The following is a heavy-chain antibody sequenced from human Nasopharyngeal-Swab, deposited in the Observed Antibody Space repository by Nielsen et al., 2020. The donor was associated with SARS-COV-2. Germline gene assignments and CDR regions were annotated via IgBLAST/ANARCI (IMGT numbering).Heavy chain of an antibody. V-gene: IGHV3-23*01. Sequence: GESLKTSCEASGFTFRSFAMSWVRQAPGKWLEWVSSISGSGGSIYYADSVKGRFTISRDNSKNTLYLQMSSLRAEDTAVYYCAKAPRYYFGSGSFYFEYWGQGTLVTVSA. J-gene: IGHJ4*02. CDR3: AKAPRYYFGSGSFYFEY. CDR2: ISGSGGSI. CDR1: GFTFRSFA. D-gene: IGHD3-10*01.